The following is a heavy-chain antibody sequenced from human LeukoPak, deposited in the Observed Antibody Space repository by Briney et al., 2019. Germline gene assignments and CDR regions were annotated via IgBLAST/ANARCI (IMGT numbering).Heavy chain of an antibody. CDR3: AKKSGDIVATKVKHFDY. CDR1: GFTFSSYA. J-gene: IGHJ4*03. Sequence: GGSLRLSCAASGFTFSSYAMSWVRQAPGKGLEWVSAISGSGGSTYYADSVKGRFTLSRDNSKNTLYLQMNSLRAEDTAIYYCAKKSGDIVATKVKHFDYWGPGKLFTVSS. D-gene: IGHD5-12*01. V-gene: IGHV3-23*01. CDR2: ISGSGGST.